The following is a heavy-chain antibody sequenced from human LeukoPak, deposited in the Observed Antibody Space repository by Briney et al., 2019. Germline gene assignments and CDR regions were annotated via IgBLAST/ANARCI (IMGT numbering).Heavy chain of an antibody. CDR2: IYYSGST. J-gene: IGHJ2*01. Sequence: PSETLSLTCTVSGGSISSGDYYWSWIRQPPGKGLEWIGYIYYSGSTYYNPSLKSRVTISVDTSKNQFSLKLSSVTAADTAVYYCARGDSSSWYFDLWGRGTLVTVSS. V-gene: IGHV4-30-4*08. CDR1: GGSISSGDYY. CDR3: ARGDSSSWYFDL. D-gene: IGHD6-13*01.